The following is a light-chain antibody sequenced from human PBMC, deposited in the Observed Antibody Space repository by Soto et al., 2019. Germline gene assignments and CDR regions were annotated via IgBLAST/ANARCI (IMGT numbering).Light chain of an antibody. CDR1: QSVSSN. Sequence: EIVMTQSPATLSVSTGERATLSCRASQSVSSNLAWYQQKPGQAPRLLIYGASTRATGIPARFSGSGSGTEFTLTISSLQSEDFAVYYCQQYNNWPVYTFGQGTKLEIK. CDR3: QQYNNWPVYT. V-gene: IGKV3-15*01. J-gene: IGKJ2*01. CDR2: GAS.